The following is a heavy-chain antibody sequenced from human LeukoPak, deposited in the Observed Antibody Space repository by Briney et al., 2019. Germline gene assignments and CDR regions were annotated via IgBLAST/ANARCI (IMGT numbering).Heavy chain of an antibody. CDR1: GGSISSSSYY. CDR3: ARDTVVRGVTAGFDP. Sequence: SETLSLTCTVSGGSISSSSYYWGWIRQPPGQGLEWIGSIYYSGSTYYNPSLKSRVTMSVDTSKNQFSLKLSSVTAADTAVYYCARDTVVRGVTAGFDPWGQGTLVTVSS. CDR2: IYYSGST. J-gene: IGHJ5*02. V-gene: IGHV4-39*07. D-gene: IGHD3-10*01.